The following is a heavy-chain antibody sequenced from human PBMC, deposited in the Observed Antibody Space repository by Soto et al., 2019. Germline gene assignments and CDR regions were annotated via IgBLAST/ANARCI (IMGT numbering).Heavy chain of an antibody. Sequence: QPGGALMVSCASSGFTFTIYAMSWVRQAPGRGLEWVSTINESGGRTYYIDSVKGRFTISRDDSKNTLYLQMNSLRAEDTALYYCEKDARPSAWGQGTMVTVSS. CDR1: GFTFTIYA. V-gene: IGHV3-23*01. CDR3: EKDARPSA. J-gene: IGHJ4*02. CDR2: INESGGRT.